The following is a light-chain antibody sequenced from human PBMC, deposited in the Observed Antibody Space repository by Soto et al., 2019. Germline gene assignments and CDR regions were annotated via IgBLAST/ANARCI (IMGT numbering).Light chain of an antibody. J-gene: IGKJ1*01. CDR3: VQTLQAPWT. V-gene: IGKV2-28*01. CDR1: QSLLHSNGYNF. Sequence: DIVLPQSPLSLPVTPGEPASISCRSSQSLLHSNGYNFLDWYLQKPGQSPQLLIYLRSNRASGVPDKFSGSGSRTDFTLKISRVEADDVGVYYCVQTLQAPWTFGQGTKVEIK. CDR2: LRS.